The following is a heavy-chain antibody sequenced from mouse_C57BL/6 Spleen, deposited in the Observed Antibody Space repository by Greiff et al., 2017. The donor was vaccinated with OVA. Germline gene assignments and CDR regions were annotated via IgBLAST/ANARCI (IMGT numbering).Heavy chain of an antibody. D-gene: IGHD1-1*01. V-gene: IGHV5-16*01. J-gene: IGHJ1*03. Sequence: EVKLVESEGGLVQPGSSMKLSCTASGFTFSDYYMAWVRQVPEKGLEWVANINYDGSSTYYLDSLKSRFIISRDNAKNILYLQMSSLKSEDTATYYCARVGYYGSSFYWYFDVWGTGTTVTVSS. CDR1: GFTFSDYY. CDR2: INYDGSST. CDR3: ARVGYYGSSFYWYFDV.